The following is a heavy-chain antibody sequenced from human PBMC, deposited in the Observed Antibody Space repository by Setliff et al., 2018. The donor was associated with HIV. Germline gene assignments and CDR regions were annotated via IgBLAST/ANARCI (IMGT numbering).Heavy chain of an antibody. CDR2: ISNDGSNE. J-gene: IGHJ4*02. CDR3: ARASYYYDSSGYYFGY. V-gene: IGHV3-30*01. Sequence: PGESLKISCAASGFTFRSYAMHWVRQAPGKGLEWVAVISNDGSNEYYADSVKGRFTISRDNSKNTLWLQMNSLRAGDTAVYYCARASYYYDSSGYYFGYWGQGTLVTVSS. D-gene: IGHD3-22*01. CDR1: GFTFRSYA.